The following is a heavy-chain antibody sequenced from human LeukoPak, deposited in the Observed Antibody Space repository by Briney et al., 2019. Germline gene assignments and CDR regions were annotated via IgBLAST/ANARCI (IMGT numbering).Heavy chain of an antibody. J-gene: IGHJ4*02. V-gene: IGHV5-51*01. CDR3: ARVSTPSAYEPFDF. D-gene: IGHD5-12*01. CDR1: GYSFTSHW. Sequence: GESLNLSCKGSGYSFTSHWIGWVRQMPGKGLEWMGIIYPGDFDTRYSPSFQGQVTISADKSISTAYLQWSSLKASDTAMYYCARVSTPSAYEPFDFSGQGNLVTVSS. CDR2: IYPGDFDT.